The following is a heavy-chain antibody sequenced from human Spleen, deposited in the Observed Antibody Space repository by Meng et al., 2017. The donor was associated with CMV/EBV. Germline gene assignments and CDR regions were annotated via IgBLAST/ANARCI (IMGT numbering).Heavy chain of an antibody. CDR2: IKQDGSEK. Sequence: GESLKISCAASGFTFSSYWMSWVRQAPGKGLEWVANIKQDGSEKYYVDSVKGRFTISRDNAKNSLYLQMNSLRAEDTAVYYCARDDDCSSTSCYYYYYGMDVWGQGTTVTVSS. D-gene: IGHD2-2*01. J-gene: IGHJ6*02. CDR3: ARDDDCSSTSCYYYYYGMDV. V-gene: IGHV3-7*01. CDR1: GFTFSSYW.